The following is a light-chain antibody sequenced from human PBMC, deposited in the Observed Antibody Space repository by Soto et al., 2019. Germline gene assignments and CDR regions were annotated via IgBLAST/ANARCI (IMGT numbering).Light chain of an antibody. Sequence: DIQMNQSPSSLAASVGDRVTITCRASQSIGTYLNWYQQKIGQAPKLLIYAASRLQSGVPSRFRDTGAETDFTLTISSLQPEEFATYYCQLSLSTQYIFGQGNNLEIK. CDR3: QLSLSTQYI. CDR1: QSIGTY. CDR2: AAS. V-gene: IGKV1-39*01. J-gene: IGKJ2*01.